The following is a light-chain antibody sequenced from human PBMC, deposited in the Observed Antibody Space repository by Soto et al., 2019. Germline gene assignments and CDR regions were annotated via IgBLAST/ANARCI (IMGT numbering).Light chain of an antibody. CDR1: QSDIRD. Sequence: EVVMTQSPDTLSVSLGQRATLSCLSSQSDIRDLAWYQHKPGKSPRLLMYGASTRAAGIPARFSGSGSGTEFTLTISSLPSEDFAVYYCQHYNKWPPETLGQGTKVEIK. V-gene: IGKV3-15*01. CDR3: QHYNKWPPET. J-gene: IGKJ1*01. CDR2: GAS.